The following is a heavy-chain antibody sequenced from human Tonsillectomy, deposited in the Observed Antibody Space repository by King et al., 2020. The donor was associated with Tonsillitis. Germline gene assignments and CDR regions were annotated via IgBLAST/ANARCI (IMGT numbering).Heavy chain of an antibody. CDR3: ARGLPNWGTSYWYFDL. J-gene: IGHJ2*01. CDR1: GFTFSDYY. Sequence: VQLVESGGGLVKPGGSLRLSCAASGFTFSDYYMSWIRQAPGKGLEWVSYISSSSSYTNYAESVKGRFTISRDNSKNSLYLKMNSLRAEDTAVYYCARGLPNWGTSYWYFDLWGRGTLVTVSS. V-gene: IGHV3-11*06. D-gene: IGHD7-27*01. CDR2: ISSSSSYT.